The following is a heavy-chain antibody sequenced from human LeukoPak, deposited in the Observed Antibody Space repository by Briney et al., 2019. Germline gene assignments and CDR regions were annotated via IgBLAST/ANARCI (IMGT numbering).Heavy chain of an antibody. D-gene: IGHD4-17*01. CDR2: ISASGGSR. Sequence: PGGSLRLSCPAPGLTFSSYVMCSVRQAPGKGLEWVSGISASGGSRYYADSVKGRFTISRDNSKNTLYLQMNSLRADDTAVYYCAQARGATVTTFVYWGQGTLVTVSS. V-gene: IGHV3-23*01. CDR1: GLTFSSYV. J-gene: IGHJ4*02. CDR3: AQARGATVTTFVY.